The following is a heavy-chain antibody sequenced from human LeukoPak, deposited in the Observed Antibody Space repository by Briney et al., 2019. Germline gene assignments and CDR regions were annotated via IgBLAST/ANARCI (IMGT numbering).Heavy chain of an antibody. CDR1: GGSISSYY. Sequence: SETLSLTCTVSGGSISSYYWSWIRQPSGKGLEWIGYIYCSGSTNYNPSLKSRVTISVDTSKNQFSLKLSSVTAADTAVYYCARGHGVAGTVYYFDYWGQGTLVTVSS. CDR3: ARGHGVAGTVYYFDY. D-gene: IGHD6-13*01. CDR2: IYCSGST. V-gene: IGHV4-59*01. J-gene: IGHJ4*02.